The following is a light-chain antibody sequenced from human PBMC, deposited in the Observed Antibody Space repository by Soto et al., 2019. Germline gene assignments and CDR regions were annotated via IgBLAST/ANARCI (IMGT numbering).Light chain of an antibody. Sequence: DIQMTQSPSSLSASVGDRVTITCQASQDISNYLNWYQQKPGKAPKLLIYDASNLETGVPSRFSGSGSGTDFTFTISSLQPEDFATYYCQQANSFPLTFGGATKVEIK. CDR1: QDISNY. CDR3: QQANSFPLT. CDR2: DAS. J-gene: IGKJ4*01. V-gene: IGKV1-33*01.